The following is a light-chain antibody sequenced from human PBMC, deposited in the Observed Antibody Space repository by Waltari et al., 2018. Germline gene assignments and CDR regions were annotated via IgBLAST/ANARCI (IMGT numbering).Light chain of an antibody. CDR2: GVI. J-gene: IGKJ2*03. V-gene: IGKV1-39*01. CDR1: QSVSHH. CDR3: QQYDSRPTS. Sequence: DIQLTQSPSSLSASVGDRVTITCRASQSVSHHLNLYQQQPGKAPKLLIFGVINLQSGVPSRFSCSGSETEFTLTISGLQAEDVAVYYCQQYDSRPTSFGQGTKLEIK.